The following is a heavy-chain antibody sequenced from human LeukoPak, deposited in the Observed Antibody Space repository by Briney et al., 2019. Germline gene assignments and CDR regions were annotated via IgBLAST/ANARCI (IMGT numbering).Heavy chain of an antibody. J-gene: IGHJ4*02. CDR3: TWGTSSTKIDY. V-gene: IGHV5-10-1*01. D-gene: IGHD3-16*01. CDR1: VYRFTSDW. Sequence: GESLQISCQGSVYRFTSDWIGWVRQMPGKGLEWMGKIALSDSSATYSPSFQGHVTISVDKSINTAYLHWSSLQASDTAMYYCTWGTSSTKIDYWGQGTLVTVSS. CDR2: IALSDSSA.